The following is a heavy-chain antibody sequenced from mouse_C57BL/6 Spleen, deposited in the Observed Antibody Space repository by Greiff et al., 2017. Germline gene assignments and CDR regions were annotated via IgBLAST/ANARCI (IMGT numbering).Heavy chain of an antibody. CDR2: INPNNGGT. J-gene: IGHJ2*01. V-gene: IGHV1-22*01. CDR3: ARDRSGCSFDY. D-gene: IGHD1-1*01. Sequence: VQLQQSGPELVKPGASVKISCKASGYTFTDYNMHWVKQSHGKSLEWIGYINPNNGGTSYNQKFKGKATLPVNKSSSTAYMALSSLTSEDAAVYCCARDRSGCSFDYWGQGTTLTVSS. CDR1: GYTFTDYN.